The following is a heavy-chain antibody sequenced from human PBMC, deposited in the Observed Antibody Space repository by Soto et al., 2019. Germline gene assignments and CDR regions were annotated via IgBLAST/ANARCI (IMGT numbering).Heavy chain of an antibody. CDR3: ARWAMGGYQYYGMDV. V-gene: IGHV5-51*01. Sequence: GESLKISCKGSGYNFSNYWIGWVCQLPGKGLEWMGIIYPSDSHTRYSPSFQGQVTISADKSINTAFLQWSSLKASDTAMYYCARWAMGGYQYYGMDVWRQGTTVTVSS. CDR1: GYNFSNYW. D-gene: IGHD1-26*01. CDR2: IYPSDSHT. J-gene: IGHJ6*02.